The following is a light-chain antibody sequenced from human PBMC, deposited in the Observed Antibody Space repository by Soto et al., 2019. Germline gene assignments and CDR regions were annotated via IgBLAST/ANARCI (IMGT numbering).Light chain of an antibody. J-gene: IGLJ2*01. CDR3: SSYTSSSTGV. V-gene: IGLV2-14*01. CDR2: EVS. Sequence: QSALTQPASVSGSPGQSITISCTGTSSDVGGYNYVSWYQRHPGKAPKLMIYEVSNRPSGVSNRFSGSKSGNTASLTISGLQAEDEADYYCSSYTSSSTGVFGGGTKLTVL. CDR1: SSDVGGYNY.